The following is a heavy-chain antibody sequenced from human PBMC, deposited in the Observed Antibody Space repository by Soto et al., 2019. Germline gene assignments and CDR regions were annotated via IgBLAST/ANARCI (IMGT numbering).Heavy chain of an antibody. CDR3: ARGRVLLWFGETYYYYYYMDV. Sequence: PSETLSLTCAVYGGSFSGYYWSWIRQPPGKGLEWIGEINHSGSTNYNPSHKSRVTISVDTSKNQYSLKLSSVTAADTAVYYCARGRVLLWFGETYYYYYYMDVWGKGTTVTVSS. J-gene: IGHJ6*03. CDR1: GGSFSGYY. D-gene: IGHD3-10*01. V-gene: IGHV4-34*01. CDR2: INHSGST.